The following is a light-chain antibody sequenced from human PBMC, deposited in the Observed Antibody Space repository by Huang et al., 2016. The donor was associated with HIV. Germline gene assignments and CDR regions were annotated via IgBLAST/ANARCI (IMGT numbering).Light chain of an antibody. J-gene: IGKJ4*01. Sequence: DIQMTQSPSSLSAFVGDRVTITCRASQDIRNYLAWYQQKSGKVPKLLIYGASTLQSGVPSRVSGSGSETDFTLTITSLQPEDVATYYCQKYDSAPLTFGGGTKVEIK. CDR1: QDIRNY. CDR2: GAS. V-gene: IGKV1-27*01. CDR3: QKYDSAPLT.